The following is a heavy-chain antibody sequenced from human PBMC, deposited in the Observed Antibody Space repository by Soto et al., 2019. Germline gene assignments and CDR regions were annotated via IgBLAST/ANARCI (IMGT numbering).Heavy chain of an antibody. D-gene: IGHD6-25*01. V-gene: IGHV3-74*01. Sequence: GGSLRLSCAASGFIFNNYWMHWVRQAPGKGLVWVARINGDGSTTTYVDSVKGRFTISRDNAKNTVYLQMNSLRAEDTAVYYCARGSGPRGRPYWGQGILVTVSS. J-gene: IGHJ4*02. CDR3: ARGSGPRGRPY. CDR1: GFIFNNYW. CDR2: INGDGSTT.